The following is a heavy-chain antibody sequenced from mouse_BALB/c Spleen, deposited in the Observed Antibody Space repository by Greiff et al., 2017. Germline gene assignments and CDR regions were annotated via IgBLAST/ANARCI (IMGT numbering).Heavy chain of an antibody. Sequence: EVQLQQSGAELVKPGASVKLSCTASGFNIKDTYMHWVKQRPEQGLEWIGRIDPANGNTKYDPKFQGKATITADTSSNTAYLQLSSLTSEDTAVYYCARRYYGTTGFAYWGQGTLVTVSA. J-gene: IGHJ3*01. CDR1: GFNIKDTY. V-gene: IGHV14-3*02. D-gene: IGHD1-1*01. CDR3: ARRYYGTTGFAY. CDR2: IDPANGNT.